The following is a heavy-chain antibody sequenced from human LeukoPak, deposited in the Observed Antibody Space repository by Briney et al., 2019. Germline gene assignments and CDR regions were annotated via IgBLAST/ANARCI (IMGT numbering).Heavy chain of an antibody. CDR3: ARDFRGQSDYFDY. CDR1: GGSFSGYY. D-gene: IGHD3-10*01. Sequence: NPSETLSLTCAVYGGSFSGYYWSWIRQPPGKGLEWIGEINHSGSTNYNPSLKSRVTISVDTSKNQFSLKLSSVTAADTAVYYCARDFRGQSDYFDYWGQGTLVTVSS. J-gene: IGHJ4*02. V-gene: IGHV4-34*01. CDR2: INHSGST.